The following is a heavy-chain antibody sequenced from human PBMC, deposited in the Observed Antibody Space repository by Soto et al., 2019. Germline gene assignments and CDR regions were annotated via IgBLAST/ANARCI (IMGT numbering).Heavy chain of an antibody. CDR1: GFTFSSYA. CDR2: ISGSGGST. D-gene: IGHD6-13*01. Sequence: LRLSCAASGFTFSSYAMSWVRQAPGKGLEWVSAISGSGGSTYYADSVKGRFTISRDNSKNTLYLQMNSLRAEDTAVYYCTKSQQLVRYYYYGMDVWGQGTTVTVSS. J-gene: IGHJ6*02. V-gene: IGHV3-23*01. CDR3: TKSQQLVRYYYYGMDV.